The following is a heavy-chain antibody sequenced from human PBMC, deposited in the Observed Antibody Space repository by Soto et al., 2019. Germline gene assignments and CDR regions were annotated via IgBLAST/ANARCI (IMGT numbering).Heavy chain of an antibody. CDR3: ARASKSGWYPDY. CDR1: GGSMSSNY. J-gene: IGHJ4*02. CDR2: IYYTGST. V-gene: IGHV4-59*01. D-gene: IGHD6-19*01. Sequence: SETLSLTCTVSGGSMSSNYWTWIRQSPGKGLEWIGYIYYTGSTKYNPSLQSRVTISLDTSKNQFSLRLTSVTAADTAVYYCARASKSGWYPDYWGQGALVTVSS.